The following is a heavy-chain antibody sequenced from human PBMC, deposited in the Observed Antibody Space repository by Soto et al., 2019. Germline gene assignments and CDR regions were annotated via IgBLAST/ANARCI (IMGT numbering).Heavy chain of an antibody. D-gene: IGHD3-16*01. Sequence: KPSETLSLTCSVSEGSINTTDSYWGWIRQSPGKGLEWIGTIAYTGRTYYNPSLKSRVTISVDTSKNQFSLGLASVTAADTAVYYCERRRGIYPFDTWGPGTLVTVSS. V-gene: IGHV4-39*01. CDR1: EGSINTTDSY. CDR3: ERRRGIYPFDT. CDR2: IAYTGRT. J-gene: IGHJ4*02.